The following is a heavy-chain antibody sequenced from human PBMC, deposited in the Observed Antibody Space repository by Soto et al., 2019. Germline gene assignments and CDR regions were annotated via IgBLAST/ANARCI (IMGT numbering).Heavy chain of an antibody. Sequence: GGSLRLSCAASGFTISSNAMYLVRQAPGKGLEWVSGISERGDTTHYADSVKGRSTISRDTSKNTLYLQLNTLRADDTAVYYCAKDKPGTTSFDYWGQGTLVTVSS. V-gene: IGHV3-23*01. CDR1: GFTISSNA. J-gene: IGHJ4*02. D-gene: IGHD1-1*01. CDR2: ISERGDTT. CDR3: AKDKPGTTSFDY.